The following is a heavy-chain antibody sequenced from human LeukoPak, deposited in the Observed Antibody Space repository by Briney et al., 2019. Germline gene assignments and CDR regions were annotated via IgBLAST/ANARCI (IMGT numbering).Heavy chain of an antibody. CDR3: ARAQYNWNDLPLDY. CDR2: INPNSGGT. Sequence: GASVKVSCKASGYTFTGYYMHWVRQAPGRGLEWMGWINPNSGGTNYAQKFQGRVTMTRDTSISTAYMELSRLRSDDTAVYYCARAQYNWNDLPLDYWGQGTLVTVSS. D-gene: IGHD1-20*01. V-gene: IGHV1-2*02. J-gene: IGHJ4*02. CDR1: GYTFTGYY.